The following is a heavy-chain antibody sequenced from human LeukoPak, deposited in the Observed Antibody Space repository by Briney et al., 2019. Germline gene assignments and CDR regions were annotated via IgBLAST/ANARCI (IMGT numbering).Heavy chain of an antibody. V-gene: IGHV3-20*04. CDR2: INWNGGRT. CDR3: ARGDYYGSPKVVAA. Sequence: GGSLRLSCAAFGFTIDDYGMSWVRQVPGKGLEWVSSINWNGGRTGYADSVKGRFTISRDNAKKSLYLQMNSLRAEDTALYYCARGDYYGSPKVVAAWGQGTLVTVSS. J-gene: IGHJ5*02. D-gene: IGHD3-10*01. CDR1: GFTIDDYG.